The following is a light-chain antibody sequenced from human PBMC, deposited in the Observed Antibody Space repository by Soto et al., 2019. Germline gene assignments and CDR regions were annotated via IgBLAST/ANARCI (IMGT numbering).Light chain of an antibody. CDR1: SSDVGGYDY. CDR2: EVS. CDR3: SSYTSGSAWV. J-gene: IGLJ3*02. V-gene: IGLV2-14*01. Sequence: QSALTQPASVSGSPGQSITISCTGTSSDVGGYDYVSWYQQHPGKTPKLIIYEVSNRPXGISNXFXGSKSAYTASLTISGLQTEDEADYYCSSYTSGSAWVFGGGTKLTVL.